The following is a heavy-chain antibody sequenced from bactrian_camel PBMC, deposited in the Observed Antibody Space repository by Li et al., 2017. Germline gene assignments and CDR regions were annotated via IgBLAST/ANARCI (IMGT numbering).Heavy chain of an antibody. CDR1: GYTANMNC. Sequence: VQLVESGGGTAQAGGSLRLSCAASGYTANMNCMAWFRQAPGNEREGIALIDRGAGTRYADSVKGRFTISKDNAKNSLYLQMNSLKPEDTAMYYCAAGGNFYCSGLNPYLNFWGQGTQVTVS. V-gene: IGHV3S53*01. CDR2: IDRGAGT. J-gene: IGHJ4*01. D-gene: IGHD1*01. CDR3: AAGGNFYCSGLNPYLNF.